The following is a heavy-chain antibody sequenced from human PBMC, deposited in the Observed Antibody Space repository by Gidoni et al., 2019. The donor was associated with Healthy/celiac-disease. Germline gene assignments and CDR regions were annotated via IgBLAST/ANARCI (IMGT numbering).Heavy chain of an antibody. D-gene: IGHD4-17*01. V-gene: IGHV4-39*01. CDR1: GGSISSSSYY. CDR3: ARHLLYGDYSGHAFDI. Sequence: QLQLQESGPGLVKPSETLSLTCTVSGGSISSSSYYWGWIRQPPGKGLEWIGSIYYSGSTYYNPSLKSRVTISVDTSKNQFSLKLSSVTAADTAVYYCARHLLYGDYSGHAFDIWGQGTMVTVSS. J-gene: IGHJ3*02. CDR2: IYYSGST.